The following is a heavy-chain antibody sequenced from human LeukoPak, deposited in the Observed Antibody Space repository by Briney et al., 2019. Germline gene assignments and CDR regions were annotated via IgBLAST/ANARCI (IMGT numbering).Heavy chain of an antibody. D-gene: IGHD2-8*02. Sequence: PGGSLRLSCAASGFTFSGYSMNWVRQAPGKGLEWVSYISSSSSTIYYADSVKGRYTISRDNAKNSLYLQMNSLRDEDTAVYYCAKDAYTSGPYYFDYWGQGTLVTVSS. CDR3: AKDAYTSGPYYFDY. J-gene: IGHJ4*02. CDR2: ISSSSSTI. CDR1: GFTFSGYS. V-gene: IGHV3-48*02.